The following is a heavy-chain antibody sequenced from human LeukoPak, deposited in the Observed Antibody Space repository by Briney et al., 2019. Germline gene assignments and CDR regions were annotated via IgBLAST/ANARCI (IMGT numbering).Heavy chain of an antibody. J-gene: IGHJ4*02. V-gene: IGHV5-51*01. CDR1: GCSFTSYW. CDR2: IYPGDSDT. D-gene: IGHD4-23*01. CDR3: ARVTAVVTHFDY. Sequence: GESLKISCKGSGCSFTSYWIGWVRQMPGKGLEWMGIIYPGDSDTRYSPSFQGQVTISADKSISTAYLQWNSLRASDTATYYCARVTAVVTHFDYWGQGTLVTVSS.